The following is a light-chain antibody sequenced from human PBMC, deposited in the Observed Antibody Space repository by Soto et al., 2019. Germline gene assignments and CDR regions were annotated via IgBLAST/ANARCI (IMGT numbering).Light chain of an antibody. V-gene: IGLV7-46*01. CDR2: DTT. CDR3: LLSYNDAQ. J-gene: IGLJ2*01. Sequence: QAVVTQEPSLTVSPGGTVTLTCGSSSGAVTSSHYAYWFQQKPGQAPRTLIYDTTNRYSWTPARCSGSLLGGQAALTLSGAQPEDDAEYYCLLSYNDAQFGGGTKLTVL. CDR1: SGAVTSSHY.